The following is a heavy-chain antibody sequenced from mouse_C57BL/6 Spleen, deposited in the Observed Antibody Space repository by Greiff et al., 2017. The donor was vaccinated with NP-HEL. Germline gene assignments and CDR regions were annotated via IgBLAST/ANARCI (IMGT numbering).Heavy chain of an antibody. D-gene: IGHD1-1*01. J-gene: IGHJ3*01. CDR2: IYPGSGST. V-gene: IGHV1-55*01. CDR1: GYTFTSYW. Sequence: VQLQQSGAELVKPGASVKMSCKASGYTFTSYWITWVKQRPGQGLEWIGDIYPGSGSTNYNEKFKSKATLTVDTSSSTAYMQLSSLTSEDSAVYYCAREVYGSSHSWFAYWGQGTLVTVSA. CDR3: AREVYGSSHSWFAY.